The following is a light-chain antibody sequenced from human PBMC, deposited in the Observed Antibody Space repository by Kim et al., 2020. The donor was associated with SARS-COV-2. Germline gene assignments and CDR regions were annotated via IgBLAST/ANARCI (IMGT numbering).Light chain of an antibody. Sequence: PGESASPPCRDSQNLRDTFVAWYQHRPGQAPRLHIHGASTRADGVPHRYRGSGSETDFTLIIDTLEPEDSAVYYCQKYGHSPPYSFGQENELEIK. J-gene: IGKJ2*03. CDR3: QKYGHSPPYS. CDR1: QNLRDTF. CDR2: GAS. V-gene: IGKV3-20*01.